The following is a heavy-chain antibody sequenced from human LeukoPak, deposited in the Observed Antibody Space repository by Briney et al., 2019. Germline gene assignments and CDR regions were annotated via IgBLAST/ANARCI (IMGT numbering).Heavy chain of an antibody. J-gene: IGHJ4*02. CDR1: GGSISSSSYY. CDR2: IYYSGNT. Sequence: SETLSLTCTVSGGSISSSSYYWGWIRQPPGKGLEWIGSIYYSGNTNYNPSLKSRVTISVDKSKNQFSLKLSSVTAADTAVYYCARGSSWSDYWGQGTLVTVSS. CDR3: ARGSSWSDY. D-gene: IGHD6-13*01. V-gene: IGHV4-39*07.